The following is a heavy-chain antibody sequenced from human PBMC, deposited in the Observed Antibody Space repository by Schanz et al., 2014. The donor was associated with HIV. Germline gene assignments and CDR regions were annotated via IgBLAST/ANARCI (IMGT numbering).Heavy chain of an antibody. V-gene: IGHV1-69*13. CDR1: GYTFTSYA. J-gene: IGHJ6*02. D-gene: IGHD3-3*02. CDR2: MIPSFRLR. CDR3: AKSPIFGDVIFYGMDV. Sequence: QVQLVQSGAEVKKPGASVKVSCKASGYTFTSYAISWVRQAPGQGLEWMGGMIPSFRLRTYAQKFQGRVTIAADESASTAYMELNSLRSDDTAVYYCAKSPIFGDVIFYGMDVWGQGTTVTVSS.